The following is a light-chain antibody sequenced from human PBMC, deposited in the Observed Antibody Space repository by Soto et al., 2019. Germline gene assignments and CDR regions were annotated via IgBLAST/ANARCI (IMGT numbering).Light chain of an antibody. V-gene: IGKV1-9*01. CDR1: QGVSSH. CDR3: QHLNSYPIT. CDR2: EVS. Sequence: QLTHFPSSLSASVGDRVTITCRASQGVSSHLAWHQQKPGKAPKLLIYEVSTLQSGVPSRFSGSGSGTDFTLTISSLQPEDFATYYCQHLNSYPITFGQGTRLEI. J-gene: IGKJ5*01.